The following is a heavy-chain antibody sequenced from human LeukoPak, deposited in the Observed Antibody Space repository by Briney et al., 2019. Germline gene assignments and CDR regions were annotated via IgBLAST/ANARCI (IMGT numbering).Heavy chain of an antibody. V-gene: IGHV3-21*01. Sequence: PGGSLRLSCAASGFTFSTYSMNWVRQAPGKGLEWVSSISSSSRYIYYADSVTGRFTISRDNAKNSLYLQMNSLRAEDTAVYYCAGALRSPSGQDYYYYYGLDVWGQGITVSVSS. CDR1: GFTFSTYS. J-gene: IGHJ6*02. CDR3: AGALRSPSGQDYYYYYGLDV. CDR2: ISSSSRYI. D-gene: IGHD6-25*01.